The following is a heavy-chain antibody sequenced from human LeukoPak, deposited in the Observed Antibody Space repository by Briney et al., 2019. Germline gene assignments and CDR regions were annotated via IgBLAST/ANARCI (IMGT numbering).Heavy chain of an antibody. D-gene: IGHD3-22*01. CDR3: ARDLIYYDSSGYYY. J-gene: IGHJ4*02. CDR2: ISYDGSSK. Sequence: GGSLRLSCAASGFTFSSYAMNWVRQAPGKGLEWVAVISYDGSSKYYADSVKGRFTISRDNSKNTLYLQMNSLRAEDTAVYYCARDLIYYDSSGYYYWGQGTLVTVSS. CDR1: GFTFSSYA. V-gene: IGHV3-30*04.